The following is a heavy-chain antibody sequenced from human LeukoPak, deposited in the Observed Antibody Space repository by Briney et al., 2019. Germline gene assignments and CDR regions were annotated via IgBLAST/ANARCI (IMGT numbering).Heavy chain of an antibody. Sequence: SETLSLTCAVYGGSFSDYYWSWIRQPPGKGLEWIGEINHSGSSNYNSSLKSRVTISGDTSKNQFSLKLSSVTAADTAVYYCAREYSSGWYGGGFDYWGQGTLVTVSS. D-gene: IGHD6-19*01. V-gene: IGHV4-34*01. J-gene: IGHJ4*02. CDR2: INHSGSS. CDR1: GGSFSDYY. CDR3: AREYSSGWYGGGFDY.